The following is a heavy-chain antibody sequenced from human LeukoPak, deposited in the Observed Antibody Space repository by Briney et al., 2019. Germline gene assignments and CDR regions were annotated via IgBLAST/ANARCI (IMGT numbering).Heavy chain of an antibody. D-gene: IGHD3-22*01. J-gene: IGHJ4*02. Sequence: PGGSLRLSCAASGFTFSSYSMNWVRQAPGKGLEWVSYINTGSSTIYYADSVKGRFTISRDNAKNSLYLQMNSLRAEDTAVYYCARALWYYDRSGYAIGVYFDSWGQGTLVTVSS. CDR1: GFTFSSYS. V-gene: IGHV3-48*01. CDR2: INTGSSTI. CDR3: ARALWYYDRSGYAIGVYFDS.